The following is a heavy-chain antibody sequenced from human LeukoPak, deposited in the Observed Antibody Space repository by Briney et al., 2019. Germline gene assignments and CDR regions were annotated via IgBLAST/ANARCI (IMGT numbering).Heavy chain of an antibody. Sequence: PGGSLRLSCAASGFTFSNAWMSWVRQAPGKGLEWVGRIKSKTDGGTTDYAAPVKGRFTISRDDSKNTLYLQMNSLKTEDTAVYYCTTGGSPFWGGYYADFDYWGQGTLVTVSS. CDR3: TTGGSPFWGGYYADFDY. CDR2: IKSKTDGGTT. CDR1: GFTFSNAW. D-gene: IGHD3-3*01. J-gene: IGHJ4*02. V-gene: IGHV3-15*01.